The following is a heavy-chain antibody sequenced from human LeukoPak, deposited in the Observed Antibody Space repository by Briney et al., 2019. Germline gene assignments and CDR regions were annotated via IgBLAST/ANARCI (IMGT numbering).Heavy chain of an antibody. D-gene: IGHD2-15*01. CDR2: MNPNSGNT. CDR3: ARGKAGDSGGHRAFDI. CDR1: GYTFTAYD. V-gene: IGHV1-8*01. J-gene: IGHJ3*02. Sequence: ASVKVSCEASGYTFTAYDTNWVRQATGQGLEWMGWMNPNSGNTGYAQKFQGSVTITRNTSISTAYMDFSNLRPEDTAVYYCARGKAGDSGGHRAFDIWGQGTMVTVSS.